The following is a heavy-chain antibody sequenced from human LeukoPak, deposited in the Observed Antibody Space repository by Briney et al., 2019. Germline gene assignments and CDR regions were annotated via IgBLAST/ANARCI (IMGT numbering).Heavy chain of an antibody. CDR3: VRSHYDLYAFFDY. CDR1: GFTFNYYT. J-gene: IGHJ4*02. D-gene: IGHD3-22*01. CDR2: ISSSSTNI. V-gene: IGHV3-21*01. Sequence: GRSLRLSCAASGFTFNYYTMDWVRQAPRKGLEWVSSISSSSTNIHYADSVKGRVTISRDNAKNSLYLQMDSLRAEDTALYFCVRSHYDLYAFFDYWGQGTLVTVSS.